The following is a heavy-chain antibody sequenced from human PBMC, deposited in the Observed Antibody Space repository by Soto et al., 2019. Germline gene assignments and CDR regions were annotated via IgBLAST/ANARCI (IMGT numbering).Heavy chain of an antibody. CDR1: GFTFASNA. D-gene: IGHD4-4*01. CDR3: AKGGKTTVPPYYYYYYGMDV. Sequence: EVQLLESGGGLVKPGGSLRLSLAASGFTFASNALAGVRQAPGKGLEWFSAIIGSGGSTSYADSVKGRFTISRDNSKNTLYLQMNSLRAEDTAVYYCAKGGKTTVPPYYYYYYGMDVWGQGTTVTVSS. J-gene: IGHJ6*02. V-gene: IGHV3-23*01. CDR2: IIGSGGST.